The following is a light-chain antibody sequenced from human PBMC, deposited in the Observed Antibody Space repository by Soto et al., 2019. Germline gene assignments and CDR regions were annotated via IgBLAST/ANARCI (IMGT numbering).Light chain of an antibody. Sequence: QSVLTQPASVSGSPGQSIAISCTRTSSDVDAYNYVSWYQQHPGKVPKLMMYDVSNRPSGVSDRFSGSKSGNTASLTISGLQAEDEADYYCSFYTSSRTYVFGSGTKLTVL. CDR2: DVS. CDR1: SSDVDAYNY. J-gene: IGLJ1*01. CDR3: SFYTSSRTYV. V-gene: IGLV2-14*01.